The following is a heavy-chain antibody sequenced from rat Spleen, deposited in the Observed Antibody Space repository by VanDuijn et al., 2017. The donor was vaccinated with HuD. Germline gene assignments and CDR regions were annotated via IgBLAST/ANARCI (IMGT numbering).Heavy chain of an antibody. V-gene: IGHV2S12*01. CDR1: GFSLTSDG. J-gene: IGHJ2*01. Sequence: QVQLKESGPGLVQPSQTLSLTCTVSGFSLTSDGVSWVRQPPGKGLEWIAAVSSGGNTYYDSTLKSRLSISRDTSKSQVFLKMNSLQPEDTGTYYCARHALSIGTTFDYWGQGVMVTVSS. CDR2: VSSGGNT. D-gene: IGHD1-5*01. CDR3: ARHALSIGTTFDY.